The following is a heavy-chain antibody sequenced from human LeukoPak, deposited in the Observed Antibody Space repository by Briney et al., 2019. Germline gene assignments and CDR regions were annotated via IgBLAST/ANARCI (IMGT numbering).Heavy chain of an antibody. CDR1: GFTFSDCY. D-gene: IGHD2-15*01. CDR2: FTSSGYYT. Sequence: GGSLRLSCAASGFTFSDCYMTWIRQAPGKGLEWVSYFTSSGYYTNYGDSVKGRFTMSRDNAKKSLYLQMDSLRAEDTAVYYCARVSKAANPTSDSPWFGPWGQGTLVTVSS. J-gene: IGHJ5*02. V-gene: IGHV3-11*05. CDR3: ARVSKAANPTSDSPWFGP.